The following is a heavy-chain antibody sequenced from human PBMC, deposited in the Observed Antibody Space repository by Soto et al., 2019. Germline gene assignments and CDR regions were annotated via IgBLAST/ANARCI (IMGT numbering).Heavy chain of an antibody. V-gene: IGHV3-33*01. CDR3: ARARYQGKGSSSLYFDY. J-gene: IGHJ4*02. Sequence: GGSLRLSCAASGFTFSSYGMHWVRQAPGKGLEWVAVIWYDGSNKYYADSVKGRFTISRDNSKNTLYLQMNSLRAEDTAVYYCARARYQGKGSSSLYFDYWGQGTLVTVSS. D-gene: IGHD6-6*01. CDR2: IWYDGSNK. CDR1: GFTFSSYG.